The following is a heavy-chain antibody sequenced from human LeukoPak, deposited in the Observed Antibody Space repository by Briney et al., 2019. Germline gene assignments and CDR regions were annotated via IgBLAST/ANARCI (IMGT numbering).Heavy chain of an antibody. J-gene: IGHJ6*03. D-gene: IGHD2-15*01. CDR2: IYTNTGNP. V-gene: IGHV7-4-1*02. Sequence: ASVKVSCKASGYTFTSYAMNWVRQAPGQGLEWMGWIYTNTGNPTYAQGFTGRFVFSLDTSVSTAYLQISSLKAEDTAVYYCARNPVGYCSGGSCYGYYYYYYMDVWGKGTTVTVSS. CDR1: GYTFTSYA. CDR3: ARNPVGYCSGGSCYGYYYYYYMDV.